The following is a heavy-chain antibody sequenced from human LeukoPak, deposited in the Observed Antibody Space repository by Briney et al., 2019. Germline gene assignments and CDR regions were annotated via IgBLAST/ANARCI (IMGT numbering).Heavy chain of an antibody. CDR3: ARGEDWTLIEGLATVTHFDY. CDR2: ISLTGSTI. D-gene: IGHD4-17*01. Sequence: GGSLRLSCAAPGFTFRDYYMGWIRQAPGKGLELVSYISLTGSTISYADSLKGRFTISRDNAKNSLYLQMNSLRAEDTAVYYCARGEDWTLIEGLATVTHFDYWGPGTLLTVSS. CDR1: GFTFRDYY. V-gene: IGHV3-11*04. J-gene: IGHJ4*02.